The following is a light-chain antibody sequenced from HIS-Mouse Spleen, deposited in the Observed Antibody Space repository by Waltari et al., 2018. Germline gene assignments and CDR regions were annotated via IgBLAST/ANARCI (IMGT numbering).Light chain of an antibody. J-gene: IGLJ2*01. V-gene: IGLV3-10*01. CDR2: EDS. CDR3: YSTDSSGNHRV. Sequence: SYELTQPPSVSVSPGQTARITCSGDALPKKYAYWYQQKPGQAPVLVIYEDSKRPSGIPERFSGSSSGTMAPLTISGAQVEDEADYYCYSTDSSGNHRVFGGGTKLTVL. CDR1: ALPKKY.